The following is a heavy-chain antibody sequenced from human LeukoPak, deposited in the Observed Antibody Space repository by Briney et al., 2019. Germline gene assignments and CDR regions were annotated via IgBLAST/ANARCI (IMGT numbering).Heavy chain of an antibody. J-gene: IGHJ4*02. CDR2: IYSRGGT. D-gene: IGHD6-13*01. CDR1: GFSVSKNY. V-gene: IGHV3-53*01. CDR3: ARDPPGIAASGTYY. Sequence: GGSLRLSCAVSGFSVSKNYMNWGREAPGKGLEWVSLIYSRGGTSYADSVNGRFTISRDSSKNTLFLQMNSLRVEDTAVYYCARDPPGIAASGTYYWGQGTLVTVSS.